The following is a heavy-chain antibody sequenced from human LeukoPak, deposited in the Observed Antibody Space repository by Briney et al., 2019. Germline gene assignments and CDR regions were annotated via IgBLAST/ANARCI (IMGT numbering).Heavy chain of an antibody. V-gene: IGHV4-4*07. J-gene: IGHJ6*03. CDR3: ARSKLYYYYYYMDV. CDR1: GGSISSYY. CDR2: IYTSGST. Sequence: PSETLSLTCTVSGGSISSYYWSWIRQPAGKGLEWIGRIYTSGSTNYNPSLKSRVTMSVDTSKNQFSLKLSSVTAADTAVYYCARSKLYYYYYYMDVWGKGTTVTVSS.